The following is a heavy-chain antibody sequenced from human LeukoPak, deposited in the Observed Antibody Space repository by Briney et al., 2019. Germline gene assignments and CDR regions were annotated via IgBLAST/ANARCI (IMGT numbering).Heavy chain of an antibody. CDR2: IIPIFGTA. J-gene: IGHJ4*02. CDR3: ARGFDDRGGNYFDY. Sequence: SVKVSCKASGGTFSSYAISWVRQAPGQGLEWVGGIIPIFGTANYAQRFQGRVTITTDESTSTAYMELSSLRSEDTAVYYCARGFDDRGGNYFDYWGQGTLVTVSS. CDR1: GGTFSSYA. V-gene: IGHV1-69*05. D-gene: IGHD3-22*01.